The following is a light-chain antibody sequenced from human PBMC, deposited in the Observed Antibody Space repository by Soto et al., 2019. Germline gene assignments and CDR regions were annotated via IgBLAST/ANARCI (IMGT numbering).Light chain of an antibody. CDR3: QQYAGSPST. CDR2: GAS. CDR1: QSVSNSY. V-gene: IGKV3-20*01. Sequence: EIVLTQSPGTLSLSPGERATLSCRASQSVSNSYLAWYQQKPGQGPRLLIYGASSRATGIPDRFSGSGSGTDFTLSISRLEPEDFAVYYCQQYAGSPSTVGRGTKVEL. J-gene: IGKJ1*01.